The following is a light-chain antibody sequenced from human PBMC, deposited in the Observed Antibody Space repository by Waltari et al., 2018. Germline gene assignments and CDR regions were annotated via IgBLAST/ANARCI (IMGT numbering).Light chain of an antibody. J-gene: IGKJ5*01. CDR1: QSVAKNY. CDR2: DAS. V-gene: IGKV3-20*01. Sequence: EIVLTQSPGTLSLSPGERATLSCRASQSVAKNYLAWYQKKPGQAPRLLIYDASSRATGSPDRVSGSGSGTDFTLTISRLEPEDFAVYYCQQYATSPITFGLGTRLEIK. CDR3: QQYATSPIT.